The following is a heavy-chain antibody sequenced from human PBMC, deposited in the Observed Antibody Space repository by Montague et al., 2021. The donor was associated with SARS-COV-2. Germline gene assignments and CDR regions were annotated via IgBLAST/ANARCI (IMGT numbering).Heavy chain of an antibody. D-gene: IGHD6-13*01. CDR3: AREGYSSSWYPVNWYFDL. CDR1: GGSISSYY. Sequence: SETLSLTCTVSGGSISSYYWSWIRQPPGKGLEWIGYIYYSGSTNXNPSLKSRVTISVDTSKNQFSLKLSSVTAADTAVYYCAREGYSSSWYPVNWYFDLWGRGTLVTVSS. CDR2: IYYSGST. V-gene: IGHV4-59*01. J-gene: IGHJ2*01.